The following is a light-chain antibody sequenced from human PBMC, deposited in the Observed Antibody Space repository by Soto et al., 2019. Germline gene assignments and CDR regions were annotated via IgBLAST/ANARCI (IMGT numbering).Light chain of an antibody. CDR1: QSISSW. Sequence: DIQMTQSPSTLSASVGDRVTITCRASQSISSWLAWYQQKPGKAPNLLIYKASTLEGGVPSRFSGSGSGTEFTLTISGLQSDDFATYYCQHYDTYPYTFGQGTKLEIK. V-gene: IGKV1-5*03. CDR2: KAS. CDR3: QHYDTYPYT. J-gene: IGKJ2*01.